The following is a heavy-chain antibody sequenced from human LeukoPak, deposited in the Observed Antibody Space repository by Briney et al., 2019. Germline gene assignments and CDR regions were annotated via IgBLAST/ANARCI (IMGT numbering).Heavy chain of an antibody. Sequence: GASVKVSCKASGYAFSAHHIHWVRQAPGQGLEWMGWIVPDGRDTKYAEKFQGRMTMTVDTSISTAYMELNRVTSDDTAVYYCSGRYGPGPAWGQGTLITASS. CDR2: IVPDGRDT. J-gene: IGHJ4*02. V-gene: IGHV1-2*02. CDR1: GYAFSAHH. CDR3: SGRYGPGPA. D-gene: IGHD3-10*01.